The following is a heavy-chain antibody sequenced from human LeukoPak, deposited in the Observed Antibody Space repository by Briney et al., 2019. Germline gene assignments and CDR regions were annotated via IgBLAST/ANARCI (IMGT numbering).Heavy chain of an antibody. CDR3: AREGVYSPDGSGYHRHAFDV. CDR2: IIPELDVA. V-gene: IGHV1-69*04. Sequence: SVKVSCKAPGDNFSSYVITWVRQAPGQGLEWMGRIIPELDVANLAQVFKGRVTITADKSTNTAHMELSGLRSDDTAVYYCAREGVYSPDGSGYHRHAFDVWGKGTAVIVSS. J-gene: IGHJ3*01. CDR1: GDNFSSYV. D-gene: IGHD3-22*01.